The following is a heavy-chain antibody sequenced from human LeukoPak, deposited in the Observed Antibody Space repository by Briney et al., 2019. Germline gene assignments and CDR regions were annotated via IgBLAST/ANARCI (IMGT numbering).Heavy chain of an antibody. CDR2: INPNSGGT. D-gene: IGHD3-3*01. CDR1: GYTFTGYY. CDR3: AREQGAITIFGVAQYNWFDP. V-gene: IGHV1-2*02. J-gene: IGHJ5*02. Sequence: ASVTVSCKASGYTFTGYYMHWVRQAPGQGREWMGWINPNSGGTHYAQKFQGRVTMTRDTSISTAYMELSRLRSDDTAVYYCAREQGAITIFGVAQYNWFDPWGQGTLVTVSS.